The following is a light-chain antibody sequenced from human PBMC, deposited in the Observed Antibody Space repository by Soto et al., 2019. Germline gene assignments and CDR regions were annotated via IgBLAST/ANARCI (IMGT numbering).Light chain of an antibody. CDR3: QQYYSAPPT. V-gene: IGKV4-1*01. CDR1: QSVLYSANNKNY. J-gene: IGKJ2*01. Sequence: DIVMTQSPDSLAVSLGERATINCKSSQSVLYSANNKNYLAWYQQKPGQPPKLLIYWASTRESGVPDRFSGSGSGTDFTLTISNLQAEDVAVYSCQQYYSAPPTFGQGTKLEIK. CDR2: WAS.